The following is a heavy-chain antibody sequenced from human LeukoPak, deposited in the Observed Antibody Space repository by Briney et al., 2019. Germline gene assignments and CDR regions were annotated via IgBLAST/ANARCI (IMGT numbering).Heavy chain of an antibody. CDR3: ARLALSYYESSGFAY. J-gene: IGHJ4*02. CDR2: ISGSGGST. CDR1: GFTFSSYA. D-gene: IGHD3-22*01. Sequence: PGGSLRLSCAASGFTFSSYAMSWVRQAPGKGLEWVSTISGSGGSTDYAESVKGRFTISRDNAKNSLFLQMNSLRAEDTAVYYCARLALSYYESSGFAYWGQGTLVTVSS. V-gene: IGHV3-23*01.